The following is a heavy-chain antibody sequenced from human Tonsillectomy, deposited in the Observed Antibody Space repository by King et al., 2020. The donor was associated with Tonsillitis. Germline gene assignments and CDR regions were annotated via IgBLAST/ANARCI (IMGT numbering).Heavy chain of an antibody. CDR2: ISYSGTT. V-gene: IGHV4-39*07. D-gene: IGHD5-18*01. Sequence: QLQESGPGLVKPSETLSLTCIVSGGSMSSGSYYWGWIRQPPGKGLEWIGSISYSGTTRYNPSLKSRVTILVDTSKNQFSLKLSSVTAADTVLYYCARCAGYSYGPGGVDYWGQGTLVTVSS. J-gene: IGHJ4*02. CDR3: ARCAGYSYGPGGVDY. CDR1: GGSMSSGSYY.